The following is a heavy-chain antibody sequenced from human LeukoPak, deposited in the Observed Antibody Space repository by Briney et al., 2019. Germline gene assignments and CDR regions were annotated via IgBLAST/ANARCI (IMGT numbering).Heavy chain of an antibody. J-gene: IGHJ4*02. V-gene: IGHV3-7*01. CDR2: IKQDGSGK. Sequence: GGSLRLSCAASGFIFSKYTMSWVRQAPGKGLEWVANIKQDGSGKYYVDSVKGRFTISRDNAKNSLYLQMNSLRAEDTAVYYCARVSPNTVTTLQYLDYWGQGTLVTVSS. D-gene: IGHD4-17*01. CDR1: GFIFSKYT. CDR3: ARVSPNTVTTLQYLDY.